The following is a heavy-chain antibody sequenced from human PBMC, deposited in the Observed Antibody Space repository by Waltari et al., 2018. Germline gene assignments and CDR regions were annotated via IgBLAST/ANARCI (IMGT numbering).Heavy chain of an antibody. D-gene: IGHD3-22*01. Sequence: EVHLLESGGGLAQPGGSLRLSCAASGFNFISDAMSWVRQAPGKGREGVSGISDSGVITKYADSVKGRFTVSRDNSKNTVFLQLNSLRAEDTAIYYCARHLYSIDYLELGNWGQGTLVTVSS. CDR2: ISDSGVIT. CDR1: GFNFISDA. J-gene: IGHJ4*02. V-gene: IGHV3-23*01. CDR3: ARHLYSIDYLELGN.